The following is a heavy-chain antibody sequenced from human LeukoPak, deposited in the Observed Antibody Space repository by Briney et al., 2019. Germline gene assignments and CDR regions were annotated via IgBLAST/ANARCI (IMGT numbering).Heavy chain of an antibody. D-gene: IGHD3-3*01. V-gene: IGHV3-74*01. CDR2: INSDGRST. J-gene: IGHJ6*03. Sequence: QPGGSLRLSCAASGLTFSSYWMHWVRQAPGKWLVWVSRINSDGRSTTYADSVKGRFTVSRDNAKNTLYLQMNSLRAEDTAVYYCARGGGYYNFWSGDYYHYSYYMDVWRKGTTVTVSS. CDR3: ARGGGYYNFWSGDYYHYSYYMDV. CDR1: GLTFSSYW.